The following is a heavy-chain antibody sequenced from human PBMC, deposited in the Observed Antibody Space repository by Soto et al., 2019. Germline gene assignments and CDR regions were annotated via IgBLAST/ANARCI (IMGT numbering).Heavy chain of an antibody. CDR2: IYYSGST. Sequence: SETLSLTCTVSGGSISSYYWSWIRQPPGKGLEWIGYIYYSGSTNYNPSLKSRVTISVDTSKNQFSLKLSSVTAADTAVYYCARMRQYSDFDYWGQGTLVTVS. D-gene: IGHD2-15*01. V-gene: IGHV4-59*01. CDR3: ARMRQYSDFDY. CDR1: GGSISSYY. J-gene: IGHJ4*02.